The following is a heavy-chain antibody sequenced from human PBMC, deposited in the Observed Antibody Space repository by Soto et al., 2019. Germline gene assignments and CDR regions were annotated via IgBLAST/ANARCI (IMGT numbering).Heavy chain of an antibody. CDR3: ARGQLGSRRFSGELSLGDY. V-gene: IGHV5-51*01. CDR1: GYSFTSYW. CDR2: IYPGDSDT. Sequence: GESLKISCKGSGYSFTSYWIGWVRQMPGKGLEWMGIIYPGDSDTRYSPSFQGQVTISADKSISTAYLQWSSLKASDTAMYYCARGQLGSRRFSGELSLGDYWGQGTLVTVSS. J-gene: IGHJ4*02. D-gene: IGHD3-16*02.